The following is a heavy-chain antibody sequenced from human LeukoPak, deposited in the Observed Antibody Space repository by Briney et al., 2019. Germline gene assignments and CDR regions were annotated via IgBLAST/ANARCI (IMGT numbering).Heavy chain of an antibody. Sequence: PSETLSLTCAVSGGSISSNNWWNWVRQPPGKGLEWIGEIYHSGSTNYNPSLKSRVTISVDKSKNQFSLKLSSVTAADTAVYYCARYRRGIVVVPAADWYFDLWGRGTLVTVSS. D-gene: IGHD2-2*01. CDR1: GGSISSNNW. CDR2: IYHSGST. J-gene: IGHJ2*01. V-gene: IGHV4-4*02. CDR3: ARYRRGIVVVPAADWYFDL.